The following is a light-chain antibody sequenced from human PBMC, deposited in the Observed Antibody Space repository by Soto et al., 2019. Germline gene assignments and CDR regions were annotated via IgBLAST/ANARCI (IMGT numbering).Light chain of an antibody. Sequence: DIQMTQSPSTLSASVGDRVTITCRSSQNINSWLAWYQQKPGKAPKLLIYKASRLESGVPSRFSGSGSGTEFPLTISSLQPDDFAAYYCQQYEIYPITFGQGTRLEIK. V-gene: IGKV1-5*03. CDR3: QQYEIYPIT. J-gene: IGKJ5*01. CDR2: KAS. CDR1: QNINSW.